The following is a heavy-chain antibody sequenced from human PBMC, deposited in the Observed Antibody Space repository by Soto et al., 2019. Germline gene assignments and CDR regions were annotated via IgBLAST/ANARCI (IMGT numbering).Heavy chain of an antibody. CDR3: ARSSDYDRPFDY. J-gene: IGHJ4*02. V-gene: IGHV5-51*01. CDR1: GYSFTSYR. D-gene: IGHD5-12*01. Sequence: GESLKISCQGSGYSFTSYRIGWVRQMPGKGLEWMGIIYPGDSDIRYSPSFQGQVTISADKSFSTAYLQWSSLKASDTAMYYCARSSDYDRPFDYWGQGTLVTVSS. CDR2: IYPGDSDI.